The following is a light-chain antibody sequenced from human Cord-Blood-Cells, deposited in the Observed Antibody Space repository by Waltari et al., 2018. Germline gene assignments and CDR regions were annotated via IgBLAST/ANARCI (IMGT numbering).Light chain of an antibody. V-gene: IGLV2-14*03. Sequence: QSALTPPASVSGSPAQSTTISCTGTRTDAGGYNYVPWYQPHPGKAPKLMIYDVSNRPSGVSNRFSGSKSGNTASLTISGLQAEDEADYYCSSYTSSSTLGVFGGGTKLTVL. CDR3: SSYTSSSTLGV. J-gene: IGLJ3*02. CDR1: RTDAGGYNY. CDR2: DVS.